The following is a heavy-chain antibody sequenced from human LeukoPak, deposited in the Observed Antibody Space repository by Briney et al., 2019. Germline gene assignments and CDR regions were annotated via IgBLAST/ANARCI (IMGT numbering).Heavy chain of an antibody. CDR3: ARVFGLGLYCSSTSCPELRYYYYYMDV. CDR1: GYTFTGYY. J-gene: IGHJ6*03. CDR2: INPNSGGT. D-gene: IGHD2-2*01. V-gene: IGHV1-2*04. Sequence: AASVKVSCKASGYTFTGYYMHWVRQAPGQGLEWMGWINPNSGGTNYAQKFQGWVTMTRDTSISTAYMELSRLRSDDTAVYYCARVFGLGLYCSSTSCPELRYYYYYMDVWGKGTTVTVSS.